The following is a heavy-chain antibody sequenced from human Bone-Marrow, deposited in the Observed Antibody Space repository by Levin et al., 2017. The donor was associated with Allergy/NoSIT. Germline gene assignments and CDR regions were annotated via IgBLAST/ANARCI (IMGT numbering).Heavy chain of an antibody. CDR2: INRDGGDG. V-gene: IGHV3-7*01. CDR1: GFTFSGYW. D-gene: IGHD2-8*01. J-gene: IGHJ4*02. CDR3: ARNGAWSFEF. Sequence: LSLTCASSGFTFSGYWMAWVRPAPGNGLEWVANINRDGGDGYYVDSVKGRFTISRDNARNSLDLQMNSLRVEDTAVYYCARNGAWSFEFWGQGTLVTVSS.